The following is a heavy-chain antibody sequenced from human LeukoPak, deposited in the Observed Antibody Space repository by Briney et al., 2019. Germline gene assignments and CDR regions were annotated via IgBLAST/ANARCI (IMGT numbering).Heavy chain of an antibody. CDR1: GFTFRNYW. J-gene: IGHJ4*02. Sequence: GGSLRLSCAASGFTFRNYWMHWVRQAPGKGLVWVSLITGDGSSAIYADSVKGRFTISRDSSRNTLFLQMSGLRADDTAVYYCARGTLPAARYFDYWGQGTLVTVSS. V-gene: IGHV3-74*01. CDR2: ITGDGSSA. CDR3: ARGTLPAARYFDY. D-gene: IGHD6-6*01.